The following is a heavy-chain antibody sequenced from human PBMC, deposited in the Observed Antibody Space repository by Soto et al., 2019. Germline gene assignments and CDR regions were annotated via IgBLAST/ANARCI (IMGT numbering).Heavy chain of an antibody. D-gene: IGHD3-16*01. CDR2: MNPGSGKT. CDR1: GCTFINYD. J-gene: IGHJ5*02. CDR3: ARMASFGTLNWFDP. V-gene: IGHV1-8*02. Sequence: ASVKVSCKASGCTFINYDISWVRQATGQGLEWMGWMNPGSGKTGYANKFQGRVTMTRDASTSTAHLELSSLTSEDTAVYYCARMASFGTLNWFDPWGQGXLVTVPS.